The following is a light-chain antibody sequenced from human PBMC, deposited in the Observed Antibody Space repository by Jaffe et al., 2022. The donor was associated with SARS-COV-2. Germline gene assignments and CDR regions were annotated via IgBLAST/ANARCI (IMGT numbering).Light chain of an antibody. Sequence: DIQLTQSPSFLSASVGDTVTITCRASQGVSSFLSWYQQKPGKAPKLLIYAASTLQSGVPPSRFSGSGSGTEFTLTISSLRPEDFATYYCQQLSTYPRYTFGQGTKLEIK. J-gene: IGKJ2*01. CDR2: AAS. CDR1: QGVSSF. V-gene: IGKV1-9*01. CDR3: QQLSTYPRYT.